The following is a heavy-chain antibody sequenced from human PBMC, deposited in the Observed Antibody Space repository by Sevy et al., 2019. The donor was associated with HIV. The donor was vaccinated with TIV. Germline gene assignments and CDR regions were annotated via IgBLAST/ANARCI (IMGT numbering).Heavy chain of an antibody. Sequence: GGSLRLSCAASGFTFSNAWMSWVRQAPGKGLEWVGSIKSKIDGGTTDYAAPVKGRFTISRDDSKNTLYLQMNSLKTEDTAVYYCTTEGQQLSYYFDYWGQGTLVTVSS. CDR3: TTEGQQLSYYFDY. D-gene: IGHD6-13*01. CDR2: IKSKIDGGTT. V-gene: IGHV3-15*01. J-gene: IGHJ4*02. CDR1: GFTFSNAW.